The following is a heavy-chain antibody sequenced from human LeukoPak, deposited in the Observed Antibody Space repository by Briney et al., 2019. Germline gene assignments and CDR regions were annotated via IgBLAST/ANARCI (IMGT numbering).Heavy chain of an antibody. J-gene: IGHJ3*02. CDR2: IYSDCRT. D-gene: IGHD3-22*01. Sequence: GGTLRLSCAASVFTVSNKYKTWVRHAPAKGLEWVSLIYSDCRTYYADSVKGRCTISRGGSKNSLYLQMISLRVEDTDVYYCARGVFLSGYLDAFDIWGQGTVVTVSS. CDR1: VFTVSNKY. V-gene: IGHV3-53*01. CDR3: ARGVFLSGYLDAFDI.